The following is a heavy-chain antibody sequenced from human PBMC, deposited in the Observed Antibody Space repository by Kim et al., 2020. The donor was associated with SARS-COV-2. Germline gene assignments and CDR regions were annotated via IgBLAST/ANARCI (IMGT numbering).Heavy chain of an antibody. J-gene: IGHJ6*02. CDR1: GFTFSSYA. D-gene: IGHD4-17*01. CDR2: ISGSGGST. V-gene: IGHV3-23*01. CDR3: AKENGDYERYYGMDV. Sequence: GGSLRLSCAASGFTFSSYAMSWVRQAPGKGLEWVSAISGSGGSTYYADSVKGRFTISRDNSKNTLYLQMNSLRAEDTAVYYCAKENGDYERYYGMDVWGQGTTVTVAS.